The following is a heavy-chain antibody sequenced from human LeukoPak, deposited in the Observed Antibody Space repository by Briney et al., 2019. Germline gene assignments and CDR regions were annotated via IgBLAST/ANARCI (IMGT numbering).Heavy chain of an antibody. CDR3: ARGGCSGGSCYLYYYYYMDV. Sequence: SETLSLTCTVSGGPISSYYWSWIRQPPGKGLEWIGYIYYSGSTNYNPSLKSRVTISVDTSKNQFSLKLSSVTAADTAVYYCARGGCSGGSCYLYYYYYMDVWGKGTTVTVSS. CDR2: IYYSGST. D-gene: IGHD2-15*01. V-gene: IGHV4-59*01. CDR1: GGPISSYY. J-gene: IGHJ6*03.